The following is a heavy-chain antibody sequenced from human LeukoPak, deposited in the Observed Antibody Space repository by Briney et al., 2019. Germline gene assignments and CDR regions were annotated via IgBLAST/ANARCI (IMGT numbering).Heavy chain of an antibody. V-gene: IGHV3-30*04. D-gene: IGHD3-3*01. J-gene: IGHJ4*02. Sequence: GGSLRLSCAASGFTFSSYAMHWVRQAPGKGLEWVALLSYDGSYEYYADSVKGQFTISRDNSKNTLYLQMNSLRTEDSAVYYCASGAITIFGVVTHWGQGTLVTVSS. CDR1: GFTFSSYA. CDR3: ASGAITIFGVVTH. CDR2: LSYDGSYE.